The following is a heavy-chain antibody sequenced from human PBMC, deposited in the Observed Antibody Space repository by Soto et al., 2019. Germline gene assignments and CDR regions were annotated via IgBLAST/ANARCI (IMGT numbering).Heavy chain of an antibody. CDR3: AKATATGGGAFDI. CDR2: ILVDGRT. J-gene: IGHJ3*02. CDR1: GFFCSSYD. D-gene: IGHD2-8*02. Sequence: PGGSLRLSCAASGFFCSSYDMSWVRQAPGKGLEWVSTILVDGRTFYVDSVKGRFTISRDSSQNTVYLQMNSLTAGDTALYYCAKATATGGGAFDICGQGTVVTVSS. V-gene: IGHV3-23*01.